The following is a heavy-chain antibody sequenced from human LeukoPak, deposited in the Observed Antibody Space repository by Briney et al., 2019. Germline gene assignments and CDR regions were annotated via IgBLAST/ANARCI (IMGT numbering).Heavy chain of an antibody. CDR1: GFTFSRYG. D-gene: IGHD2-21*02. CDR3: VKDEVKDDRDFYFDY. J-gene: IGHJ4*02. V-gene: IGHV3-30*18. CDR2: ISYDGRNQ. Sequence: GGSLRLSCAASGFTFSRYGIHWVRQAPGKGLEWVAVISYDGRNQYYADSVKGRFTISRDNSKNTVYLQMNSLRAEDTAVYYCVKDEVKDDRDFYFDYWGQGTLVTVSS.